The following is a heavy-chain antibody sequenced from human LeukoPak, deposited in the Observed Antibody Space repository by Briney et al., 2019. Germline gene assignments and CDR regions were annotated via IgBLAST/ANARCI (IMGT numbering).Heavy chain of an antibody. CDR2: ISSTGNTV. CDR1: GFTFSSYE. Sequence: GGPLRLSCAASGFTFSSYEMNWVRQAPGQGLEWVAYISSTGNTVHYAGSVKGRFTISRDNAKNSLYLQMNRLRAEDTAVYYCTKETPQMDVWGKGTTVIVSS. D-gene: IGHD2-15*01. CDR3: TKETPQMDV. V-gene: IGHV3-48*03. J-gene: IGHJ6*04.